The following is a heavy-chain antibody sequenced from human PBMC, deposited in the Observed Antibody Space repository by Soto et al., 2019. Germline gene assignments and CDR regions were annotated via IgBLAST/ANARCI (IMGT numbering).Heavy chain of an antibody. D-gene: IGHD7-27*01. CDR2: IPNNGSP. CDR1: GGSVRTGSYH. J-gene: IGHJ4*02. Sequence: QVQLQESGPGRVKPSETLSLTCSVSGGSVRTGSYHWSWIRQPPGKGLEWIGFIPNNGSPDYNPSIKSRVVVSIDRSKNQFSLKVNSVPAADTAVYFCARIGWGGDSWGQGTLVTVSS. CDR3: ARIGWGGDS. V-gene: IGHV4-61*01.